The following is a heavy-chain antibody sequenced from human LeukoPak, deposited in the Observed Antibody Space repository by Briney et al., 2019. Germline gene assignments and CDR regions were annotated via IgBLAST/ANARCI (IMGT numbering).Heavy chain of an antibody. Sequence: SETLSLTCTVSGGSISSSSYYWSWIRQPPGKGLEWIGYIYYSGSTNYNPSLKGRVTISVDTSKYQFSLKLSSVTAADTAVYYCARGYGYNAIDYWGQGTLVTVSS. CDR3: ARGYGYNAIDY. V-gene: IGHV4-61*01. D-gene: IGHD5-24*01. J-gene: IGHJ4*02. CDR1: GGSISSSSYY. CDR2: IYYSGST.